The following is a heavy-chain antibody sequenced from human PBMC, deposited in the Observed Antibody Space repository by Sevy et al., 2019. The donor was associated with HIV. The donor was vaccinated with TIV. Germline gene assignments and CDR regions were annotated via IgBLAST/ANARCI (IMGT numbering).Heavy chain of an antibody. V-gene: IGHV1-18*01. CDR3: ARVPTYYFGSGTYFDY. D-gene: IGHD3-10*01. J-gene: IGHJ4*02. Sequence: ASVKVSCKASGYTFSSNGIAWVRQAPGQGLQWMGWIGVYNGNSNDAQNLRDRVTMTTDTSTSTAYMELKSLRSDDTAVYYCARVPTYYFGSGTYFDYWGQGTLVTVSS. CDR1: GYTFSSNG. CDR2: IGVYNGNS.